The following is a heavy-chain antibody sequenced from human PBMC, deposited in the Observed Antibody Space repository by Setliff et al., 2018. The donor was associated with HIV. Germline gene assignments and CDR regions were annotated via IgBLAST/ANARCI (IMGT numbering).Heavy chain of an antibody. CDR2: IYYRVSA. D-gene: IGHD3-10*01. J-gene: IGHJ4*02. CDR3: ARARGPPLPVLDF. CDR1: GGSITTTNYY. Sequence: SETLSLTCTVSGGSITTTNYYWGWVRQSPGKGLEWIGVIYYRVSAYYNLSLQSRVTLSVDTSKNSFSLHLTSVTAADTAVYFCARARGPPLPVLDFWGQGTLVTVSS. V-gene: IGHV4-39*07.